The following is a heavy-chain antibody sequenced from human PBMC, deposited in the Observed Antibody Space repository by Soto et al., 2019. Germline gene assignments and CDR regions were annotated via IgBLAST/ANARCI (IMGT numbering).Heavy chain of an antibody. J-gene: IGHJ6*02. CDR1: GGSISSGGYY. Sequence: SETLSLTCTVSGGSISSGGYYWSWIRQHPGKGLEWIGYIYYSGSTYYNPSLKSRVTISVDTSKNQFSLKLSSVTAADTAVYYCASDGSGSYYNEYYGMDVWGQGTTVTVSS. V-gene: IGHV4-31*03. CDR3: ASDGSGSYYNEYYGMDV. D-gene: IGHD3-10*01. CDR2: IYYSGST.